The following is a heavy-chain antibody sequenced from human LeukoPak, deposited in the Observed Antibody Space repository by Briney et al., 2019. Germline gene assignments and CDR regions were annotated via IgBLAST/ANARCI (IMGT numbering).Heavy chain of an antibody. CDR3: ARALTLVRGTTDY. CDR2: ITNTGTYV. Sequence: GGSLRLSCTASGFSFSSYPMIWVRQALGKGLEWFSSITNTGTYVYYGDAVEGRFTVSRDNAKDSMYLQLSSLRVEDTAMYYCARALTLVRGTTDYWGQGTLVTVSS. J-gene: IGHJ4*02. V-gene: IGHV3-21*01. D-gene: IGHD3-10*01. CDR1: GFSFSSYP.